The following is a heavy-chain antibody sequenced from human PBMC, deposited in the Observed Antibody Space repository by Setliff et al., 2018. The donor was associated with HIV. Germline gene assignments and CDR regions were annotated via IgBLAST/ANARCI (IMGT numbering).Heavy chain of an antibody. J-gene: IGHJ4*02. Sequence: PSETLSLTCAVSGASFVGDNHWSWIRQTPERGLEWIAYFMYTDIHYVNYLNYRNPSLASRLSISVDMSKNQFSLTLSSVTAADTAVYYCARARSDWYNVRPYYFDLWGQGTQVTVSS. D-gene: IGHD6-19*01. V-gene: IGHV4-30-4*01. CDR3: ARARSDWYNVRPYYFDL. CDR2: FMYTDIHYVNYLN. CDR1: GASFVGDNH.